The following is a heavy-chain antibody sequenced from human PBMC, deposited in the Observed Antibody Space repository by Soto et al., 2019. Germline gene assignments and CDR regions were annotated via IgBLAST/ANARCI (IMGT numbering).Heavy chain of an antibody. CDR3: VRGPLDISQTPAAMIY. D-gene: IGHD2-2*01. CDR1: GCSFSSYW. CDR2: INNDGSDT. J-gene: IGHJ4*02. V-gene: IGHV3-74*01. Sequence: EVQLVESGGDLVKPGGSLRLSCVVSGCSFSSYWMHWVRQALGKGLMWVSRINNDGSDTNYADCVKGRFTISRDNARNTLYLEMASLRVEDTAAYYCVRGPLDISQTPAAMIYWGKGTLVTVSS.